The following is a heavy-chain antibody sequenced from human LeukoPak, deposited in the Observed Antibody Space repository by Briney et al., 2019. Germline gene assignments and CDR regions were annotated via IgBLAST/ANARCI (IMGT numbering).Heavy chain of an antibody. CDR2: ISSSSNYI. CDR3: ASFPIGSGYPDAFDI. CDR1: GFTFSSYN. J-gene: IGHJ3*02. Sequence: GGSLRLSCAASGFTFSSYNMNWVRQAPGKGLEWVSFISSSSNYIYYADSVKGRFTISRDNAKNSLNLQMNSLRAEDTAVYYCASFPIGSGYPDAFDIWGQGTMVTVSS. V-gene: IGHV3-21*01. D-gene: IGHD3-22*01.